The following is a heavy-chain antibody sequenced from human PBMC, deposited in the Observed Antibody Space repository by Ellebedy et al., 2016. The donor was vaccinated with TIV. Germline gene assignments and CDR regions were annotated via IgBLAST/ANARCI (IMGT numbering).Heavy chain of an antibody. D-gene: IGHD3-10*01. V-gene: IGHV1-8*01. J-gene: IGHJ4*02. CDR1: GYTFTNFD. CDR2: MNPKTGDT. CDR3: TTGGTKGEDN. Sequence: AASVKVSCKASGYTFTNFDINWARQASGQGLEWMGWMNPKTGDTVYSQKFQGRLTMTTNTPMTTAYMDLTDLTSEDTAVYYCTTGGTKGEDNWGQGTLVIVSS.